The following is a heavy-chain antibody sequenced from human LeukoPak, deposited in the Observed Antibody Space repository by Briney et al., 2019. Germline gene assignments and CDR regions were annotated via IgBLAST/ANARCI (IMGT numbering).Heavy chain of an antibody. V-gene: IGHV4-4*07. J-gene: IGHJ4*02. CDR3: ARRDDSSGYHKIFDY. CDR1: GGSISSYY. D-gene: IGHD3-22*01. Sequence: MSSETLSLTCTVSGGSISSYYWNWIRQPAGKGLEWIGHIYTSGSTNYNPSLKSRVTMSVDTSKNQFYLKLSSLTAADTAVYYCARRDDSSGYHKIFDYWGPGTLVTVSS. CDR2: IYTSGST.